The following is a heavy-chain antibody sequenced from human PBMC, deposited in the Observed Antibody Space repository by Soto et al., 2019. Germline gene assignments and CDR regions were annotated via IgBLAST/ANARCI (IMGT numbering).Heavy chain of an antibody. J-gene: IGHJ4*02. CDR1: GFTFTSYA. V-gene: IGHV3-23*01. Sequence: TDVSMGLSCAASGFTFTSYAMGWVRRSPGKGQGWVSGVRGSGRRTYYAVSLDGRFTIARESTKNTLYLQMNSLRAEGTAVSYCAKRRLTNSGYCWYCGQGS. D-gene: IGHD2-8*02. CDR3: AKRRLTNSGYCWY. CDR2: VRGSGRRT.